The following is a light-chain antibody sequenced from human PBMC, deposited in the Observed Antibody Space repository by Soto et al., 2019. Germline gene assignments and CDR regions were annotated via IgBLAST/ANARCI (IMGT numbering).Light chain of an antibody. Sequence: VVVSLSLAPLSLSMGEGATLSWRASQSVSSNVAWYQQKAGQAPRLLIYGASSRATGIAARFIGSGSGTEFSLTITSLQSEDFAVYYCQVDGTWPLTFGGGGKVDIK. CDR2: GAS. J-gene: IGKJ4*01. CDR1: QSVSSN. CDR3: QVDGTWPLT. V-gene: IGKV3-15*01.